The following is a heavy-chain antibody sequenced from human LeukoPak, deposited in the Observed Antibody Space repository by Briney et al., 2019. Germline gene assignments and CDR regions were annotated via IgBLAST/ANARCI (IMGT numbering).Heavy chain of an antibody. V-gene: IGHV3-53*01. D-gene: IGHD3-22*01. CDR3: AKDRAGYYDSSGYSDY. J-gene: IGHJ4*02. CDR1: GFTVSSNY. CDR2: IYSGGST. Sequence: GGSLRLSCAASGFTVSSNYMNWVRQAPGKGLEWVSVIYSGGSTYYADSVKGRFTISRDNSKNTLYLQMNSLRAEDTAVYYCAKDRAGYYDSSGYSDYWGQGTLVTVSS.